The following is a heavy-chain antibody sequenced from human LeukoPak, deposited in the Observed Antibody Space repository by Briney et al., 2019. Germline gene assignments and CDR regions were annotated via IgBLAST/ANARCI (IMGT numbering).Heavy chain of an antibody. CDR3: ASTQTFDY. J-gene: IGHJ4*02. CDR2: IKQDGSER. CDR1: GFTISNYG. V-gene: IGHV3-7*05. Sequence: PGGSLSLSCTVSGFTISNYGLSWGRQAPGKGLEWVANIKQDGSERYYADSVRGRFTISRDNAKSSLYLQLNSLRVEDTAVYHCASTQTFDYWGQGTLVTVPS.